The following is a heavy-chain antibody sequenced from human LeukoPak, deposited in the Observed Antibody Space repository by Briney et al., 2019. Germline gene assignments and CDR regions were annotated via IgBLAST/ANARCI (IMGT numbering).Heavy chain of an antibody. CDR1: GHTFTSYY. V-gene: IGHV1-46*01. CDR3: AIDLSGRYAT. J-gene: IGHJ5*02. Sequence: ASVTVSCKASGHTFTSYYIHWVRQAPGQGLEWMGLISPGGGSATYAQKCQVRVTMTRDTSTSTPYMELSSLRYEGTAVYYCAIDLSGRYATWGQGSLVTVSS. CDR2: ISPGGGSA. D-gene: IGHD1-26*01.